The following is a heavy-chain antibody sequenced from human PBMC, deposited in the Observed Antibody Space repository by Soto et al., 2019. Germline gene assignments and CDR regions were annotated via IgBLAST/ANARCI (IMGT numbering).Heavy chain of an antibody. CDR2: IYYSGST. J-gene: IGHJ5*02. CDR1: GGSISSGGYY. D-gene: IGHD3-10*01. V-gene: IGHV4-31*03. Sequence: PSETLSLTCTVSGGSISSGGYYWSWIRQHPGKGLEWIGYIYYSGSTYYNPSLKSRVTISVDTSKNQFSLELSSVTAADTAVYYCAAAYYYGSGSYLITNSVRFDPWGQGTLVTVSS. CDR3: AAAYYYGSGSYLITNSVRFDP.